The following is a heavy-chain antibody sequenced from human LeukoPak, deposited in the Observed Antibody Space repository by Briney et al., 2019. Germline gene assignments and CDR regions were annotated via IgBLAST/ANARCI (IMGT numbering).Heavy chain of an antibody. J-gene: IGHJ4*02. CDR1: GYTLTELS. Sequence: ASVKVSCKVSGYTLTELSMHWVRQAPGNGLEWMGGFDPEDGETIYAQKFQGRVTMTEDTSTDTAYMELSSLRSEDTAVYYCATQGSSSWYFDYWGQGTLVTVSS. V-gene: IGHV1-24*01. CDR2: FDPEDGET. CDR3: ATQGSSSWYFDY. D-gene: IGHD6-13*01.